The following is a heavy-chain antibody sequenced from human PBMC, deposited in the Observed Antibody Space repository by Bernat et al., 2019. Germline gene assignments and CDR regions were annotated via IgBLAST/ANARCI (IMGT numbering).Heavy chain of an antibody. CDR3: AREAAVCWFDP. D-gene: IGHD6-25*01. CDR2: IWYDGSNK. Sequence: QVQLVESGGGVVQPGRSLRLSCAASGFTFSSYGMHWVRQAPGKGLEWVAVIWYDGSNKYYADSVKGRFTISRDNSKNTLYLQMNSLRAEDTAVYYCAREAAVCWFDPWGQGTLVTVSS. CDR1: GFTFSSYG. J-gene: IGHJ5*02. V-gene: IGHV3-33*01.